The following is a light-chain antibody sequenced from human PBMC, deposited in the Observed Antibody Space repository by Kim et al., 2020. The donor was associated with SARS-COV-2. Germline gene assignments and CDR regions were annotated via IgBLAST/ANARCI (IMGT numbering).Light chain of an antibody. CDR3: SSFTTRSTLL. CDR1: ISNIGSYNC. Sequence: QSALTQPASVSGSPGQSITISCTGTISNIGSYNCVSWHQQHPGKAPKLMIYDVNKRPSGISSRFSGSKSGSTASLTISGLQSEDEADYYCSSFTTRSTLLFGGGTQLTVL. CDR2: DVN. V-gene: IGLV2-14*03. J-gene: IGLJ3*02.